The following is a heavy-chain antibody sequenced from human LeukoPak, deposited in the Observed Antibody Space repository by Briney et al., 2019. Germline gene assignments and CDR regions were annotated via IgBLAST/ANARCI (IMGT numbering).Heavy chain of an antibody. D-gene: IGHD2-15*01. CDR1: GGSISSSDYY. CDR3: ARALGYCSGGSCARGYNWFDP. J-gene: IGHJ5*02. CDR2: IYYGGST. Sequence: SETLSLTCTVSGGSISSSDYYWGWIRQPPGKGLEWIGSIYYGGSTYYNPSLKSRVTISVDTSMNQFSLKLSFVTTADTAVYYCARALGYCSGGSCARGYNWFDPWGQGTLVTVPS. V-gene: IGHV4-39*01.